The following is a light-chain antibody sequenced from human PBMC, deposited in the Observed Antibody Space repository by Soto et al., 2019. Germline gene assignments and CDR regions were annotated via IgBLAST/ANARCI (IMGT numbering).Light chain of an antibody. J-gene: IGKJ2*01. Sequence: EIVLTQSPGTLSLSPGERATLSCRASQSVSSSYLAWYQQKPGQSPRPLIFGASSRATGIPDRFSGSGSGTDFTLTIIRLEPEDFAVYYCQQYGSSPNTFGQGTKLEIK. V-gene: IGKV3-20*01. CDR2: GAS. CDR1: QSVSSSY. CDR3: QQYGSSPNT.